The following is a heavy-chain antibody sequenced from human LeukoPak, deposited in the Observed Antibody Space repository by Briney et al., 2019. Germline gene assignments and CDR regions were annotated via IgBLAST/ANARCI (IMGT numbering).Heavy chain of an antibody. V-gene: IGHV4-59*01. Sequence: SETLSLTCTVSGGSISSYYWSWIRQPPGKGLEWIGYIYYSGSTNYNPSLKSRVTIPVDTSKNQFSLKLSSVTAADSAVYYCARESEYLLEHYADVWGQGTTVTVSS. CDR3: ARESEYLLEHYADV. CDR2: IYYSGST. J-gene: IGHJ6*02. CDR1: GGSISSYY. D-gene: IGHD3-16*01.